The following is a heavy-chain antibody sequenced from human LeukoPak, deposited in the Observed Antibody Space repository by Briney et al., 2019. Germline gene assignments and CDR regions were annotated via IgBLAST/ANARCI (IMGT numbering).Heavy chain of an antibody. CDR3: AKKVAGDYGVDY. D-gene: IGHD4-17*01. CDR2: ISYDGSNK. V-gene: IGHV3-30*18. Sequence: GRSLRLSCAASGFTFSSYGMHWVRQAPGKGLGWVAVISYDGSNKYYADSVKGRFTISRDNSKNTLYLQMNSLRAEDTAVYYCAKKVAGDYGVDYWGQGTLVTISS. J-gene: IGHJ4*02. CDR1: GFTFSSYG.